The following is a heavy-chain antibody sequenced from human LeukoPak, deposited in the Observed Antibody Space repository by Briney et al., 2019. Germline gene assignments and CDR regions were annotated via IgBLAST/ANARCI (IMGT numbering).Heavy chain of an antibody. Sequence: SETLSLTCAVSGYSISSGYYWAWIRQPPGKGLEWIGSIYHSGSTYYNPSLKSRVTISVDTSKNQFSLRLSSVTAADTAMYYCARIISTTGTDYWGQGTLVTVSS. V-gene: IGHV4-38-2*01. J-gene: IGHJ4*02. CDR1: GYSISSGYY. CDR3: ARIISTTGTDY. D-gene: IGHD1-7*01. CDR2: IYHSGST.